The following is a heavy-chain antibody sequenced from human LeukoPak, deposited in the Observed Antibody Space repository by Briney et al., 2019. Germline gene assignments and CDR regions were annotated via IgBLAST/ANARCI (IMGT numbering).Heavy chain of an antibody. J-gene: IGHJ6*03. Sequence: GGSLRLSCVASGFTFNTYSMHWVRQAPGKGLEWVAVLSFDGDEKHYADSVKGRFTISRDNSKNTLYLQMNSLRAEDTAVYYCAKGGDGYNPYYYYYMDVWGKGTTVTVSS. CDR3: AKGGDGYNPYYYYYMDV. CDR2: LSFDGDEK. V-gene: IGHV3-30-3*01. CDR1: GFTFNTYS. D-gene: IGHD5-24*01.